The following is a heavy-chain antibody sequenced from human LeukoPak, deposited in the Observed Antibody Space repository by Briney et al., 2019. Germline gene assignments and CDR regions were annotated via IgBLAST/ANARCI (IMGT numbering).Heavy chain of an antibody. J-gene: IGHJ2*01. V-gene: IGHV3-23*01. CDR3: AKGVFSYGYVWYLDL. CDR2: ITGSGGTT. CDR1: GFPFSSYA. D-gene: IGHD5-18*01. Sequence: GGSLRLSCAASGFPFSSYALTWVRQAPGKGLEWVSAITGSGGTTYYAHSVKGRFTISRDNSKNTLFLQMHSLRADDTAVYYCAKGVFSYGYVWYLDLWGRGTLVTVSS.